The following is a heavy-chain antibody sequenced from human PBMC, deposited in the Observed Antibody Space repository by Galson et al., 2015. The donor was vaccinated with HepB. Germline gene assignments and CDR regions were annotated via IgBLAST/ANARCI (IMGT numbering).Heavy chain of an antibody. J-gene: IGHJ4*02. CDR3: ARTRRVVVTAISPPDY. CDR1: GFSLSTSGMC. CDR2: IDWDDDK. D-gene: IGHD2-21*02. V-gene: IGHV2-70*01. Sequence: PALVKPTQTLTLTCTFSGFSLSTSGMCVSWIRQPPGKALEWLALIDWDDDKYYSTSLKTRLTISKDTSKNQVVLTMTNMVPVDTATYYCARTRRVVVTAISPPDYWGQGTLVTVSS.